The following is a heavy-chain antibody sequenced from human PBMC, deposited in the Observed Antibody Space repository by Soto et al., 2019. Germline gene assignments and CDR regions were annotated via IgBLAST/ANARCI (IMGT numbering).Heavy chain of an antibody. J-gene: IGHJ6*02. CDR3: ATDSSSYDNYVMAF. Sequence: VDCKGAGGTFSSYAMSWVGQANGQGLEWMGGIMPIFGTANYAQKFQGRVTITADKSTSTAYMELSSLRAEDTAVYYRATDSSSYDNYVMAFWGQGTTVTVSS. CDR2: IMPIFGTA. V-gene: IGHV1-69*06. CDR1: GGTFSSYA. D-gene: IGHD6-19*01.